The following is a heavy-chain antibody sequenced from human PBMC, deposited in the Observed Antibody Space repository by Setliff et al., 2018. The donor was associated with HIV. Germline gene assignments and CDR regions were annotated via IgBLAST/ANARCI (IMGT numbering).Heavy chain of an antibody. CDR1: GFTFSSYS. CDR3: ARLPDINSWPFDY. D-gene: IGHD6-13*01. CDR2: VFHSGSA. V-gene: IGHV4-34*12. J-gene: IGHJ4*02. Sequence: ESLKISCAASGFTFSSYSMNWVRQAPGKGLEWIGEVFHSGSANSNASLRSRVMISVDTSKNQFSLKLSAVTAADTAVYYCARLPDINSWPFDYWARGTLVTVSS.